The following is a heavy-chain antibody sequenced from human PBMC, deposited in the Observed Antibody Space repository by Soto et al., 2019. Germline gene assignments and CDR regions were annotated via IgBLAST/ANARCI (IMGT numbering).Heavy chain of an antibody. Sequence: SETLSLTCAVYGESFSGYYWSWPRQPPGKGLEWIGEISHSGSTNYNPSLKSRVTISVDTSKNQFSLKLSSVTAADTAVYYCARAHRSGWSGEFHLDYWGQGTLVTVSS. J-gene: IGHJ4*02. D-gene: IGHD3-10*01. V-gene: IGHV4-34*01. CDR3: ARAHRSGWSGEFHLDY. CDR2: ISHSGST. CDR1: GESFSGYY.